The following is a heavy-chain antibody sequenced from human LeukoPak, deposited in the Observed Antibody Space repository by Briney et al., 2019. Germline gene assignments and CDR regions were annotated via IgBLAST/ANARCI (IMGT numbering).Heavy chain of an antibody. CDR3: ARVPHRSADAFDI. CDR2: INPNSGGT. J-gene: IGHJ3*02. D-gene: IGHD1-14*01. V-gene: IGHV1-2*02. CDR1: GYTFTGYY. Sequence: ASVKVSCKASGYTFTGYYMHWVRQAPGQGLEWMGWINPNSGGTNYAQKFQGRVTMTRDTPISTAYMELSRLRSDDTAVYFCARVPHRSADAFDIGGQGTMVTVSS.